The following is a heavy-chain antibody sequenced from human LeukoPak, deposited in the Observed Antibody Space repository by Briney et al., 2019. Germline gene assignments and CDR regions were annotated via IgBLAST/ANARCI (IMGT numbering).Heavy chain of an antibody. D-gene: IGHD3-10*02. CDR2: IIPIFGTA. CDR3: ARDYYDRSHAFDI. Sequence: SVKVSCKASGGTFSSYAISWVRQAPGQGLEWMGGIIPIFGTANYAQKFQGRVTITADESTSTAYMELRSLRSDDTAVYYCARDYYDRSHAFDIWGQGTMVTVSS. CDR1: GGTFSSYA. V-gene: IGHV1-69*01. J-gene: IGHJ3*02.